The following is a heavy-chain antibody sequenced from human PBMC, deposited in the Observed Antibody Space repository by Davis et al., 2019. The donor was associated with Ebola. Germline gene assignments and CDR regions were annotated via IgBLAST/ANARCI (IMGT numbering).Heavy chain of an antibody. D-gene: IGHD3-22*01. CDR2: IYSGGST. Sequence: GESLKISCAASGFTVSSNYMSWVRQAPGKGLEWVSVIYSGGSTYYADSVKGRFTISRDNSKNTLYLQMNSLRDEDTAVYFCARDGDRSGPDFDYWGQGTLVTVSS. V-gene: IGHV3-66*01. J-gene: IGHJ4*02. CDR3: ARDGDRSGPDFDY. CDR1: GFTVSSNY.